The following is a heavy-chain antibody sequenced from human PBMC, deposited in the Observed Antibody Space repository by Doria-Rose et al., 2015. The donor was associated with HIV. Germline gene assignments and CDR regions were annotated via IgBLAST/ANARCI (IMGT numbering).Heavy chain of an antibody. V-gene: IGHV2-26*01. CDR2: IFSDDER. D-gene: IGHD6-13*01. CDR3: ARIKSSRWYHKYYFDF. CDR1: GVSLSSPGMG. J-gene: IGHJ4*02. Sequence: QITLKESGPVLVKPTETLTLTCTVSGVSLSSPGMGVSRIRQPPGKALEWLANIFSDDERSYNTSLKSRLTIARGTSKCQVVLTMTDMDPVDTATYYCARIKSSRWYHKYYFDFWGQGTLVIVSA.